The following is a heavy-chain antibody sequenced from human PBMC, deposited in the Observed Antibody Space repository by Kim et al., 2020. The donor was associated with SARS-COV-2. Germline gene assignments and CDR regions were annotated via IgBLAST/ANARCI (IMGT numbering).Heavy chain of an antibody. D-gene: IGHD5-18*01. V-gene: IGHV3-30*18. Sequence: GGSLRLSCAASGFTFSSYGMHWVRQAPAKGLERVAVISYDGSNNYYADSVRGRLTTFRDNSNNKLYLQMHSLMAEDTAGYYCAKDPQSGYSYGYYYDMDVWGQGTTVTVSS. CDR1: GFTFSSYG. J-gene: IGHJ6*02. CDR2: ISYDGSNN. CDR3: AKDPQSGYSYGYYYDMDV.